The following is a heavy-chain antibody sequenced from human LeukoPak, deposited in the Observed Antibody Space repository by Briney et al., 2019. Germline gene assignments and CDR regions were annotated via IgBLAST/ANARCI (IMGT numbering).Heavy chain of an antibody. V-gene: IGHV3-21*01. CDR3: ASDLSSSDWYFGH. D-gene: IGHD6-19*01. CDR1: GFTFSSYS. J-gene: IGHJ4*02. CDR2: ISSSSSYI. Sequence: PGGALRLSCAASGFTFSSYSMNWVRQAPGKGLEWVSSISSSSSYIYYADSVKGRFTTSRDNAKNSLYLQMNRLRAEDTAVYYCASDLSSSDWYFGHWGQGTLVTVSS.